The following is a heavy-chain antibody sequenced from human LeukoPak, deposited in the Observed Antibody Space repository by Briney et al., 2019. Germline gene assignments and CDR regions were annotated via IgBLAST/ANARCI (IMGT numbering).Heavy chain of an antibody. CDR3: AKDTRLYSGSGSYFHDF. Sequence: GGSLRLSCAASGFTVSDNYMSWVRQAPGKGLEWVSIIYSGGSTYYADSVKGRFTISRDNSKNTLFLQMNSLRAEDTAVYYCAKDTRLYSGSGSYFHDFWGQGTLVTVSS. V-gene: IGHV3-53*01. J-gene: IGHJ4*02. CDR2: IYSGGST. CDR1: GFTVSDNY. D-gene: IGHD3-10*01.